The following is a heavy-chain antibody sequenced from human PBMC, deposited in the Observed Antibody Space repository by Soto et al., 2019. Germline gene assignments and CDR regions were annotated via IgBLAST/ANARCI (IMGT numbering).Heavy chain of an antibody. V-gene: IGHV6-1*01. Sequence: SQTLSLTCAISGDSVSSNSAAWNWIRQSPSRGLERLGRTYYRSKWYNDYAVSVISRITINPDTSKNQFSLQLNSVTPEDTAVYYCARARRNCSGGSCSRYYYYYGMDVWGQGTTVTVSS. J-gene: IGHJ6*02. CDR2: TYYRSKWYN. CDR1: GDSVSSNSAA. CDR3: ARARRNCSGGSCSRYYYYYGMDV. D-gene: IGHD2-15*01.